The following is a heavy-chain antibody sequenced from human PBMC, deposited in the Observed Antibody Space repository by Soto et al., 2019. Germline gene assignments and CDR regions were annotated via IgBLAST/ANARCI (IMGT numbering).Heavy chain of an antibody. D-gene: IGHD3-22*01. CDR2: INPSGGST. CDR1: GYTFTSYY. J-gene: IGHJ5*02. V-gene: IGHV1-46*03. CDR3: ATRGGNYYDSSGYYDWFDP. Sequence: QVQLVQSGAEVKKPGASVKVSCKASGYTFTSYYMHWVRQAPGQGLESMGIINPSGGSTSYAQKFQGRVTMTRDTSTSTVYMELSSLRSEDTAVYYCATRGGNYYDSSGYYDWFDPWGQGTLVTVSS.